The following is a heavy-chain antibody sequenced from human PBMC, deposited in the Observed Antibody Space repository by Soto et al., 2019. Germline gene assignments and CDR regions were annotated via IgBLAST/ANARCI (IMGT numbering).Heavy chain of an antibody. CDR1: GGSISSSNW. Sequence: SETLSLTCAVSGGSISSSNWWSWVRQPPGKGLEWIGEIYHSGSTNYNPSLKGRVTISVDKSKNQFSLKLSSVTAADTAVYYCATKGAGFYDFWSGYYKGYGMDVWGQGTTVTVSS. D-gene: IGHD3-3*01. J-gene: IGHJ6*02. CDR3: ATKGAGFYDFWSGYYKGYGMDV. V-gene: IGHV4-4*02. CDR2: IYHSGST.